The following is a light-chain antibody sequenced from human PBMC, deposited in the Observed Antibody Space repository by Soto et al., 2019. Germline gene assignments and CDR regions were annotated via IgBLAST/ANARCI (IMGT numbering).Light chain of an antibody. Sequence: QSVLTQPASVSRAPGQRVTISCTESCSNIGAGYDGHLYQQLPGAAPTLLIFGIFNRPSVVSERFSGSRSGASASLAIAGLQAEDGADYYCQSYEKTLSGSKVFGTGSKGTLL. CDR2: GIF. J-gene: IGLJ1*01. CDR3: QSYEKTLSGSKV. V-gene: IGLV1-40*01. CDR1: CSNIGAGYD.